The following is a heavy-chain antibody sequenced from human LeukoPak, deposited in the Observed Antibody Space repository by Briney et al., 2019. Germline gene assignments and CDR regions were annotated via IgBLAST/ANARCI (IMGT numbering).Heavy chain of an antibody. CDR3: ARDSYAGISLHFDY. CDR2: IIPILGIA. CDR1: GGTFSSYA. J-gene: IGHJ4*02. Sequence: SVKVSCKASGGTFSSYAISWVRQAPGQGLEWMGRIIPILGIANYAQKFQGRVTITADKSTSTAYMELSSLRSEDTAVYYCARDSYAGISLHFDYWGQGTLVTVSS. D-gene: IGHD1-26*01. V-gene: IGHV1-69*04.